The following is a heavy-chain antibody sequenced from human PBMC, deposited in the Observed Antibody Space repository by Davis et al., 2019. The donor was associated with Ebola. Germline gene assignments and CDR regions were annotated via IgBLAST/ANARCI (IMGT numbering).Heavy chain of an antibody. J-gene: IGHJ4*02. V-gene: IGHV5-51*01. Sequence: GGSLRLSCKASGYSFTRYWIVWVRQMPGKGLECMGIIFPGDSDTRYSPSFQGQVTISADKSISTAYLQWNYLEASDTAMYYCAAGYSSKWFPSFDYWGQGTLVTVSS. CDR2: IFPGDSDT. D-gene: IGHD5-12*01. CDR1: GYSFTRYW. CDR3: AAGYSSKWFPSFDY.